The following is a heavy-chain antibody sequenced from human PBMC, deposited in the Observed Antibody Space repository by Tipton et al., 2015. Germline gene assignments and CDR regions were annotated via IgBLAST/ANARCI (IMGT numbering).Heavy chain of an antibody. CDR2: TYYRSNWNN. CDR1: GDSVSSNTAA. Sequence: GLVKPSQTLSLTCAISGDSVSSNTAAWHWIRQSPSRGLEWLGRTYYRSNWNNDYAVSVKSRITITPDTSKNQFSLQLNSVAAADTAVYYCARDLEHGMDVWGHGTTVTVSS. CDR3: ARDLEHGMDV. V-gene: IGHV6-1*01. J-gene: IGHJ6*02. D-gene: IGHD5-24*01.